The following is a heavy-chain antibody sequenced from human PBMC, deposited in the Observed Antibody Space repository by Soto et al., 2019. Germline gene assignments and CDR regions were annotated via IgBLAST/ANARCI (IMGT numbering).Heavy chain of an antibody. CDR2: IRSKANSYAT. CDR1: GFTFSGSA. J-gene: IGHJ4*02. CDR3: SRLVGAPSSFDY. D-gene: IGHD1-26*01. Sequence: EVQLVESGGGLVQPGGSLKLSCAASGFTFSGSAMHWVRQASGKGLEWVGRIRSKANSYATAYAASVKGRFTISRDDSKNTAYLQMNSLKTEDTAVYYCSRLVGAPSSFDYWGQGTLVTVSS. V-gene: IGHV3-73*02.